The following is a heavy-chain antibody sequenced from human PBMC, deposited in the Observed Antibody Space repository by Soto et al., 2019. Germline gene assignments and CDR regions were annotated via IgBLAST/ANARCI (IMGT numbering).Heavy chain of an antibody. Sequence: GGSLRLSCAASGFTFSSYGMHWVRQAPGKGLEWVAVISYDGSNKYYADSVKGRFTISRDNSKNTLYLQMNSLRAEDTAVYYCAKVIGVRGVSSGVAYGMDVWGQGTTVTVSS. CDR3: AKVIGVRGVSSGVAYGMDV. J-gene: IGHJ6*02. CDR2: ISYDGSNK. D-gene: IGHD3-10*01. V-gene: IGHV3-30*18. CDR1: GFTFSSYG.